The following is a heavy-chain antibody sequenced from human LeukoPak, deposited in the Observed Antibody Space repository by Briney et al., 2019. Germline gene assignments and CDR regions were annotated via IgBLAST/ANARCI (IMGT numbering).Heavy chain of an antibody. CDR3: ARESAAAGNNYINWFDP. CDR2: IIPIFGTA. V-gene: IGHV1-69*13. Sequence: ASVKVSCKASGGTFSSYAISWVRQAPGQGLEWMGGIIPIFGTANYAQKFQGRVTITADESTSTAYMELSSLRSEDTAVYYCARESAAAGNNYINWFDPWGQGTLVTVSS. CDR1: GGTFSSYA. J-gene: IGHJ5*02. D-gene: IGHD6-13*01.